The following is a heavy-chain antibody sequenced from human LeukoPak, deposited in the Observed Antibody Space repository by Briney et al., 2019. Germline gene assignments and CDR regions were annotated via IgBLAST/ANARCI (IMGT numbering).Heavy chain of an antibody. CDR2: IYSSGNT. Sequence: PSETLSLTCSVSGDSISSGRNYWGWTRQSPGKGLEWIASIYSSGNTHSNPSLKSRVTISVDTSRNQFSLKLSSVTAADTAVYYCARFAEYGGRRPYYFDYWGQGTLVTVSS. D-gene: IGHD4-23*01. V-gene: IGHV4-39*07. CDR3: ARFAEYGGRRPYYFDY. J-gene: IGHJ4*02. CDR1: GDSISSGRNY.